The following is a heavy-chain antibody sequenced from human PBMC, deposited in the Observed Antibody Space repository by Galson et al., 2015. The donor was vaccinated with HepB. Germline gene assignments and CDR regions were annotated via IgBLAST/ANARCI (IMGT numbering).Heavy chain of an antibody. V-gene: IGHV1-2*06. CDR2: INPNSGGT. CDR3: ARDRRGYDADYYMDV. J-gene: IGHJ6*03. D-gene: IGHD5-12*01. CDR1: GYTFTGYY. Sequence: SVKVSCKASGYTFTGYYMYWVRQAPGQGLEWMGRINPNSGGTHYAQKFLGRVTMTRDTSISTAYMELSRLTFDDTAVYYCARDRRGYDADYYMDVWGKGTTVTVSS.